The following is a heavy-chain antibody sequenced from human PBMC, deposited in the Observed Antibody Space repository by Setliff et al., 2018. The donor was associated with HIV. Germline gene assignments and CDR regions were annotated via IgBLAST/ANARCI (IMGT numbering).Heavy chain of an antibody. Sequence: PGESLKISCKASGYSFTTYWIGWVRQMPGKGLEWMGIIYPGDSDTRYSPSFQGQVTISVDKSIRAAYLKWSSLKASDTAMYYCVRRDYGGGNFDYWGQGTLVTVSS. J-gene: IGHJ4*02. CDR2: IYPGDSDT. CDR1: GYSFTTYW. V-gene: IGHV5-51*01. D-gene: IGHD2-15*01. CDR3: VRRDYGGGNFDY.